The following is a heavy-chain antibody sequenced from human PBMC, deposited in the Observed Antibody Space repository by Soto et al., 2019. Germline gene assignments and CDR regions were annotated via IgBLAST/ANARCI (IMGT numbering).Heavy chain of an antibody. Sequence: ASVKVSCKASGYTFTSYYMHWVRQAPGQGLEWMGIINPSGGSTSYAQKFQGRVTMTRDTSTSTVYMELSSLRSEDTAVYYCARGSPYYYDRSGYYFRKWGQGTLVTGSS. CDR2: INPSGGST. CDR1: GYTFTSYY. CDR3: ARGSPYYYDRSGYYFRK. J-gene: IGHJ4*02. D-gene: IGHD3-22*01. V-gene: IGHV1-46*01.